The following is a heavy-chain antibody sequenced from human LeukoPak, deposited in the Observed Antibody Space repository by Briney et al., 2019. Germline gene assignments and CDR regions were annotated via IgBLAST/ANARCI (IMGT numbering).Heavy chain of an antibody. J-gene: IGHJ6*02. V-gene: IGHV1-2*02. CDR2: INPNSGGT. D-gene: IGHD1-1*01. CDR3: ARESLLEPYGMDV. Sequence: ASVKVSCKASGYAFTGYYMHWVRQAPGQGLEWMGWINPNSGGTNYAQKFQGRVTMTRDSSISTAYMELSRLRSDDTAVYYCARESLLEPYGMDVWGQGTTVTVSS. CDR1: GYAFTGYY.